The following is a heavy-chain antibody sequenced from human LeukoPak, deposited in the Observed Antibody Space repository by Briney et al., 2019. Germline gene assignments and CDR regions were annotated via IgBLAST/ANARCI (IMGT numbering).Heavy chain of an antibody. V-gene: IGHV4-4*02. D-gene: IGHD3-9*01. CDR2: IYYSGST. Sequence: SGTLSLTCAVSGGSISSSNWWSWVRQPPGKGLEWIGYIYYSGSTNYNPSLKSRVTISVDTSKNQFSLKLRSVTAADTAVYYCGRVTGYTIEDYFDYWGQGTLVTVSS. J-gene: IGHJ4*02. CDR3: GRVTGYTIEDYFDY. CDR1: GGSISSSNW.